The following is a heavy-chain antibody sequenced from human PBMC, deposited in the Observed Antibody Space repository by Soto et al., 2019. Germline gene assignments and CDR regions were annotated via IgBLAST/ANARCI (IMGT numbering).Heavy chain of an antibody. Sequence: QVQLQESGPGLVKPSETLSLTCIVPGGGISGYYWSWVRQSAGKELEWIGRIFSDGTANYHPSLNSRGSMSVDTSKNQISLKLTSLTAADTAIYYCVRDRGYSYGSFGSWGQGVMVTVSS. D-gene: IGHD5-18*01. V-gene: IGHV4-4*07. J-gene: IGHJ4*02. CDR1: GGGISGYY. CDR3: VRDRGYSYGSFGS. CDR2: IFSDGTA.